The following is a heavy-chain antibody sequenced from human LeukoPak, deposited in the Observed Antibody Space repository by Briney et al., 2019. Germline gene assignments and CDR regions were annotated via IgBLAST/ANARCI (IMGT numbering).Heavy chain of an antibody. J-gene: IGHJ6*03. CDR1: GFTFSTYE. V-gene: IGHV3-48*03. CDR3: ARDSPSTTVTTPYYYYYYYMDV. CDR2: ISGSGSTI. D-gene: IGHD4-17*01. Sequence: GGSLRLSCTASGFTFSTYEMNWVRQAPGKGLEWVSYISGSGSTIYYADSVKGRFTISRDNAKNSLYLQMNSLRAEDTSVYYCARDSPSTTVTTPYYYYYYYMDVWGKGTTVTVSS.